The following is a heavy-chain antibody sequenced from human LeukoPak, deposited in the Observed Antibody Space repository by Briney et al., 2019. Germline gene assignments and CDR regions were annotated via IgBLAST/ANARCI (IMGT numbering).Heavy chain of an antibody. J-gene: IGHJ4*02. CDR3: ARGLGGYYPPFDY. CDR1: GGSISSGSYY. D-gene: IGHD3-22*01. Sequence: SETLSLTCIVSGGSISSGSYYWGWIRQPPGKGLEWIGRSDYSGTTSYNPSLKSRVTITVDTSKNQFSLRLSSVTAADTAVYYCARGLGGYYPPFDYWGLGTLVTVSS. CDR2: SDYSGTT. V-gene: IGHV4-39*01.